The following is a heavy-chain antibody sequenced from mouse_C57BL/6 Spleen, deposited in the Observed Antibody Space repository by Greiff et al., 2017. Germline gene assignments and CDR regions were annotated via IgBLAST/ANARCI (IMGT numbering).Heavy chain of an antibody. V-gene: IGHV1-9*01. J-gene: IGHJ4*01. D-gene: IGHD2-4*01. CDR2: ILPGSGST. Sequence: QVQLKQSGAELMKPGASVKLSCKATGYTFTGYWIEWVKQRPGHGLEWIGEILPGSGSTNYNEKFKGKATFTADTSSNTAYMQLSSLTTEDSAIEDGARWNYDYDYYAMDYWGQGTSVTVSS. CDR3: ARWNYDYDYYAMDY. CDR1: GYTFTGYW.